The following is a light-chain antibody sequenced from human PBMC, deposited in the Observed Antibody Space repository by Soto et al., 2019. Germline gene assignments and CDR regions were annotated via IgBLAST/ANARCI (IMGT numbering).Light chain of an antibody. J-gene: IGLJ1*01. CDR3: CSYAGSYARYV. V-gene: IGLV2-11*01. Sequence: QSALTQPRSVSGSPGQSVTISCTGTSSDVGGYNYVSWYQQHPGKAPKLMFYDVTYRPSGVPDRFSGSKSDNTASLTISGLQAEDEADYYCCSYAGSYARYVFGTGTKLTVL. CDR2: DVT. CDR1: SSDVGGYNY.